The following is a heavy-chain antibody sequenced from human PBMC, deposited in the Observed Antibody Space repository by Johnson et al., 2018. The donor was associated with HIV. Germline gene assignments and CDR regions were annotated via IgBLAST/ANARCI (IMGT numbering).Heavy chain of an antibody. D-gene: IGHD6-19*01. CDR1: GYSFRNSA. CDR2: IWSDGTNK. Sequence: VQLVESGGGVVQPGRSLRLSCVASGYSFRNSAMHWVRQAPGKGLEWVATIWSDGTNKYYGDSVKGRFTVSRDSSKNTLFLQMTSLRVEDTAVYYCVSVVRMPFSSDWKAFHIWGQGTLVSVSS. V-gene: IGHV3-33*01. CDR3: VSVVRMPFSSDWKAFHI. J-gene: IGHJ3*02.